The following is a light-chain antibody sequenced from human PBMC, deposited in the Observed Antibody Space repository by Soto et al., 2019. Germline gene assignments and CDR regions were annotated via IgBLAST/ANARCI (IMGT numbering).Light chain of an antibody. CDR2: AAS. CDR3: QQGNSFPFT. Sequence: DIQMTQSPSSVSASVGDRVSITCRASQGISNWLAWYPQKPGRAPQLLIYAASSLQSGGSSRFSGRVSGTDFTLTISSLQPEDFATYDCQQGNSFPFTFGPGTKVDIK. V-gene: IGKV1D-12*01. J-gene: IGKJ3*01. CDR1: QGISNW.